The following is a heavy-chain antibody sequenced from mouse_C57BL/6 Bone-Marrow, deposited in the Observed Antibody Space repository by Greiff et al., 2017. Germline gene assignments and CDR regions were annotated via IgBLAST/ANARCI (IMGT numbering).Heavy chain of an antibody. D-gene: IGHD2-2*01. CDR2: IDPSDSYT. J-gene: IGHJ3*01. CDR3: AREGYGYVLFAY. Sequence: QVQLQQSGAELVMPGASVKLSCKASGYTFTSYWMHWVKQRPGQGLEWIGEIDPSDSYTNYNQKVKGKSTLTVDKSSSTAYMQLSSLTSEDSAVYYCAREGYGYVLFAYWGQGTLVTVSA. CDR1: GYTFTSYW. V-gene: IGHV1-69*01.